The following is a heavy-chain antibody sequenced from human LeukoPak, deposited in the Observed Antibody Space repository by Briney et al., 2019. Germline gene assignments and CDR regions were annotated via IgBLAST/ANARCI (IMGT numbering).Heavy chain of an antibody. CDR3: AVVAYGDWFDP. Sequence: PSETLSLTCAVSGGSISSGGYSWSWIRQPPGKGLEWIGYIYHSGSTYYNPSLKSRVTISVDTSKNQFSLKLSSVTAADTAVYYCAVVAYGDWFDPWGQGTLVTVSS. V-gene: IGHV4-30-2*01. CDR1: GGSISSGGYS. J-gene: IGHJ5*02. CDR2: IYHSGST. D-gene: IGHD2-15*01.